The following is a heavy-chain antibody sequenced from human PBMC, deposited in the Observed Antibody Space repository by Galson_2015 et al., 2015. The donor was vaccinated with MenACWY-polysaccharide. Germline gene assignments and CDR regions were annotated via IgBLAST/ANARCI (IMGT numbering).Heavy chain of an antibody. CDR3: AKPFYGGNYYGAFNI. Sequence: SLRLSCAASGFPFSSYAIHWVRQAPGKGLEWVAVISYDGSDKYYADSVKGRFTISRDNPKNTLYLQMNSLRAEDTAVYYCAKPFYGGNYYGAFNIGGQGTMVTVSS. J-gene: IGHJ3*02. D-gene: IGHD4-23*01. CDR2: ISYDGSDK. V-gene: IGHV3-30*18. CDR1: GFPFSSYA.